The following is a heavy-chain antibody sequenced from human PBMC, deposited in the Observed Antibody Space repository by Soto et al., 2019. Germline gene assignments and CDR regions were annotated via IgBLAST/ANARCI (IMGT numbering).Heavy chain of an antibody. CDR1: GGIFSSNT. Sequence: QVYLVQSGAEVKKPGSSVKISCKASGGIFSSNTINWVRRAAGQGLEWMGGIIPLFGTANYAEKFQGRVTITADKSTKTEYMELTSLRSEDTAVYHCASKAACGGDCYAFDSWGQGTLVTVSS. D-gene: IGHD2-21*02. V-gene: IGHV1-69*06. J-gene: IGHJ4*02. CDR2: IIPLFGTA. CDR3: ASKAACGGDCYAFDS.